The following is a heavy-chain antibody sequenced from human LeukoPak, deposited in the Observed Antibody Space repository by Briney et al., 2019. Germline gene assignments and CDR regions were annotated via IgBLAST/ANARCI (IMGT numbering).Heavy chain of an antibody. V-gene: IGHV4-39*01. D-gene: IGHD6-13*01. CDR3: ARTGYSSSWYGWWFDP. CDR1: GGSISSSSYY. CDR2: IYYSGST. Sequence: SETLSLTCTVSGGSISSSSYYWGWIRQPPGKGLEWIGSIYYSGSTYYNPSLKSRVTISVDTSENQFSLKLSSVTAADTAVYYCARTGYSSSWYGWWFDPWGQGTLVTVSS. J-gene: IGHJ5*02.